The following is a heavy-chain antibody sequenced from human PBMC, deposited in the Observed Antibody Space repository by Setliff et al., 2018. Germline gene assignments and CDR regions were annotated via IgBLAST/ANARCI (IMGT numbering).Heavy chain of an antibody. CDR2: IYYSGST. Sequence: SETLSLTCTVSGGSISSSSYYWGWIRQPPGKGLEWIGSIYYSGSTYYNPSLKSRVTISVDTSKNQFSLKLSSVTAADTAVYYCARGRVQLWKYYFDYWGQGTLVTVSS. D-gene: IGHD5-18*01. V-gene: IGHV4-39*07. CDR1: GGSISSSSYY. CDR3: ARGRVQLWKYYFDY. J-gene: IGHJ4*02.